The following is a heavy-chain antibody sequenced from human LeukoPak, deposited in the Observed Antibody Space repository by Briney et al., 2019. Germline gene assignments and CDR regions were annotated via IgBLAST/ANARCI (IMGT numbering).Heavy chain of an antibody. Sequence: GGSLRLSCAASGFTFTNYWMSWVRQAPGKGLELVANIKQDRSEKYYVDSVKGRFTISRDNAKNSLYLQMNSLRAEDTAVYYCARRSAVVGATEWTSWFDSWGQGILVTVSS. J-gene: IGHJ5*01. CDR2: IKQDRSEK. V-gene: IGHV3-7*01. CDR3: ARRSAVVGATEWTSWFDS. CDR1: GFTFTNYW. D-gene: IGHD2-15*01.